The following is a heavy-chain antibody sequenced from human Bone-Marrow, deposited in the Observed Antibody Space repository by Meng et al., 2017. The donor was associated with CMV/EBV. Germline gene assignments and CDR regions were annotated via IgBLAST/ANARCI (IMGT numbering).Heavy chain of an antibody. D-gene: IGHD3-10*01. J-gene: IGHJ4*02. CDR1: GFTFSSYS. CDR3: ARSGQGNYFAY. Sequence: GESLKISCAASGFTFSSYSMNWVRQAPGKGLEWVSSISSSSSYIYYADSVKGRFTISRDNAKNSLYLQMNSLRAEDTAVYYCARSGQGNYFAYWGQGHRVNGAS. CDR2: ISSSSSYI. V-gene: IGHV3-21*01.